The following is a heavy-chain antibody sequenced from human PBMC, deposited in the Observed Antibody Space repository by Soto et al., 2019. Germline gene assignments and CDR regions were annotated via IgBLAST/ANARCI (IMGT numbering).Heavy chain of an antibody. J-gene: IGHJ4*02. D-gene: IGHD6-13*01. CDR1: GDSISNYY. CDR2: IYHSGNT. V-gene: IGHV4-59*01. CDR3: ARDQGIASSGPFDY. Sequence: SETLSLTCAVSGDSISNYYWSWIRQAPGKGLEWIGFIYHSGNTNYNPSLKSRVTMSIDTSKSQFSLKLNSVTAADTAVYYCARDQGIASSGPFDYWGPGTLVTVSS.